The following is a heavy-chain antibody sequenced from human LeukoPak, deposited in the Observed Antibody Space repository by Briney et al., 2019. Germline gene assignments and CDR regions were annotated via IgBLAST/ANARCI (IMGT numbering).Heavy chain of an antibody. V-gene: IGHV3-30-3*01. CDR3: AREPVTMVRGVRYYYYYGMDV. D-gene: IGHD3-10*01. CDR2: ISYDGSNK. Sequence: PGGSLRLSCAASGFTFSSYAMHWVRQAPGKGLEWVAVISYDGSNKYYADSVKGRFTISRDNSKNTLYLQMNSLRAEDTAVYYCAREPVTMVRGVRYYYYYGMDVWGQGTTVTVSS. J-gene: IGHJ6*02. CDR1: GFTFSSYA.